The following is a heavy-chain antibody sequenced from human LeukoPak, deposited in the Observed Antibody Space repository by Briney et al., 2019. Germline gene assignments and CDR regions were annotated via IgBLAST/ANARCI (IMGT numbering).Heavy chain of an antibody. CDR2: INHSGST. D-gene: IGHD2-2*02. CDR3: ARGYCSSTSCYILDYYYYMDV. Sequence: PSETLSLTCAVYGRSFSGYYWSWIRQPPGKGLEWIGEINHSGSTNYNPSLKSRVTISVDTSENQFSLKLSSVTAADTAVYYCARGYCSSTSCYILDYYYYMDVWGKGTTVTVSS. V-gene: IGHV4-34*01. CDR1: GRSFSGYY. J-gene: IGHJ6*03.